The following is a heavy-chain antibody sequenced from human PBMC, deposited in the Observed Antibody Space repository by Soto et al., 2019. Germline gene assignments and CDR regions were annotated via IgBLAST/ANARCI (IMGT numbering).Heavy chain of an antibody. CDR1: GFTFSDYY. V-gene: IGHV3-13*04. CDR3: ARVLRGYSGFEDYFDY. D-gene: IGHD5-12*01. J-gene: IGHJ4*02. Sequence: PGGSLRLSCAASGFTFSDYYMHWVRQPTGGGLEWVAAIGIVGDTYYPASVQGRFTISRENAKNSLYLQMKSLRVGDTAVYYCARVLRGYSGFEDYFDYWGQGALVTVSS. CDR2: IGIVGDT.